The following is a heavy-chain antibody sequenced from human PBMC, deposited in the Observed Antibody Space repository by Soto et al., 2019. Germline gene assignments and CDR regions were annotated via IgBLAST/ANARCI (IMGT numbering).Heavy chain of an antibody. V-gene: IGHV4-34*01. CDR3: ATVAGRAPFGY. CDR1: GGSFSGYY. D-gene: IGHD6-19*01. J-gene: IGHJ4*02. CDR2: INHSGST. Sequence: QVQLQQWGAGMLKPSETLSLTCAVYGGSFSGYYWSWIRQPPGKGLEWIGEINHSGSTNYNPSLKSRVTISVDPSKNQFSLKLSSVTAADTAVYYCATVAGRAPFGYWGQGTLVTVSS.